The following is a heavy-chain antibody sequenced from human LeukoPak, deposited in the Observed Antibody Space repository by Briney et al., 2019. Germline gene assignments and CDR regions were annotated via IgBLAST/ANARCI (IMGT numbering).Heavy chain of an antibody. V-gene: IGHV4-34*01. D-gene: IGHD2-2*01. Sequence: SGTLSLTCAVYGGSFSGYYWSWIRQPPGKGLEWIGEINHSGSTNYNPSLKSRVTISVDTSKNQFSLKLSSVTAADTAVYYCARGGYCSSTSCPDYWGQGTLVTVSS. CDR2: INHSGST. J-gene: IGHJ4*02. CDR1: GGSFSGYY. CDR3: ARGGYCSSTSCPDY.